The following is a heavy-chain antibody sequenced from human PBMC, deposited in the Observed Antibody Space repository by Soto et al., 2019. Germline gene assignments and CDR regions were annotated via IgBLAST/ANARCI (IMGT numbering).Heavy chain of an antibody. Sequence: PGGSLRLSCAASGFTFSSYAMSWVRQAPGKGLEWVSAISGSGGSTYYADSVKGRFTISRDNSKNTLYLQMNSLRAEDTAVYYCAKDPNYDFWSGPNPYFDYWGQGTLVTVSS. J-gene: IGHJ4*02. CDR3: AKDPNYDFWSGPNPYFDY. D-gene: IGHD3-3*01. V-gene: IGHV3-23*01. CDR2: ISGSGGST. CDR1: GFTFSSYA.